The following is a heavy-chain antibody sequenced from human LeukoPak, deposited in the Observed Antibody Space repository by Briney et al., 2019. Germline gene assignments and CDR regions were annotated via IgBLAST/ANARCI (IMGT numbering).Heavy chain of an antibody. Sequence: SETLSLTRTVCGGSISSYYWSWIRQPPGKGLEWVGYIYYSGTTNYNPSLKSRVTISVDTSKNQFSLKLSSVTAADTAVYYCARGVYIAAAQYGYWGQGTLVTVSS. D-gene: IGHD6-13*01. CDR1: GGSISSYY. CDR2: IYYSGTT. J-gene: IGHJ4*02. V-gene: IGHV4-59*01. CDR3: ARGVYIAAAQYGY.